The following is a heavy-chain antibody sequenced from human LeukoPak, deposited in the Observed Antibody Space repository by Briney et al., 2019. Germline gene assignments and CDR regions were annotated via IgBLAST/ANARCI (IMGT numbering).Heavy chain of an antibody. J-gene: IGHJ5*02. CDR1: GGSISSGGYY. CDR3: ATGAAMVRGVISDWFDP. V-gene: IGHV4-31*03. Sequence: SETLSLTCTVSGGSISSGGYYWSWIRQHPGKGLEWFGYIYYSGSTYYIPSLKSRVTISVDTSKNQFSLKLSSVTAADTAVYYCATGAAMVRGVISDWFDPWGQGTLVTVSS. D-gene: IGHD3-10*01. CDR2: IYYSGST.